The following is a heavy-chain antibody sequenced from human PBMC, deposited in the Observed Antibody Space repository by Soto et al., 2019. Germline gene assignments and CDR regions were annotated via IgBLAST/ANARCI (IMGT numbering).Heavy chain of an antibody. CDR1: GFTFSMHS. V-gene: IGHV3-64D*08. CDR3: VKEANPFINTLVVLIFDY. CDR2: ISRDGRST. J-gene: IGHJ4*02. Sequence: RLSCSASGFTFSMHSMHWVRQTPGKALEYVSAISRDGRSTFYADSVKGRFTISRDNSKNTLYLRMNSLRSDDTAVYYCVKEANPFINTLVVLIFDYWGQGTQVTSPQ. D-gene: IGHD3-22*01.